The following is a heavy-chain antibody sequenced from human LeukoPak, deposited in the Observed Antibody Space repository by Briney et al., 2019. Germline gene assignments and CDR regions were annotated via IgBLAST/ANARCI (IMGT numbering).Heavy chain of an antibody. D-gene: IGHD1-26*01. CDR3: VKDMGGYYFDY. V-gene: IGHV3-23*01. Sequence: GGSLRLSCAASGFTFSSYEMNWVRQAPGEGLEWFSAISGSGGSTYYADSVKGRFTISRDNSKNTLYLQMNSLRAEDTAVYYCVKDMGGYYFDYWGQGTLVTVSS. CDR2: ISGSGGST. CDR1: GFTFSSYE. J-gene: IGHJ4*02.